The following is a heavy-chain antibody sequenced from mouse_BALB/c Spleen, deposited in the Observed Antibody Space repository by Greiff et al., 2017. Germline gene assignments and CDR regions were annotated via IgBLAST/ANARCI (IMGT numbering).Heavy chain of an antibody. J-gene: IGHJ2*01. CDR2: ISSGSSTI. D-gene: IGHD1-1*01. Sequence: EVQGVESGGGLVQPGGSRKLSCAASGFTFSSFGMHWVRQAPEKGLEWVAYISSGSSTIYYADTVKGRFTISRDNPKNTLFLQMTSLRSEDTAMYYCARRDYGSSSLDYWGQGTTLTVSS. V-gene: IGHV5-17*02. CDR1: GFTFSSFG. CDR3: ARRDYGSSSLDY.